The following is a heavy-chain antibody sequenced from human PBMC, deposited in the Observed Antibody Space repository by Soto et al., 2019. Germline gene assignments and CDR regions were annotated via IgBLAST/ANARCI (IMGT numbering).Heavy chain of an antibody. J-gene: IGHJ5*02. CDR3: EKIEDPKTGAYDYAT. CDR1: GGSISSYY. CDR2: IYYSGST. Sequence: PSETLSLTCTVSGGSISSYYWSWIRQPPGKGLEWIGYIYYSGSTNYNPSLKSRVTISVDTSKKQFSLKLSSVTAADTAVYYCEKIEDPKTGAYDYATWAQETLVTVSS. V-gene: IGHV4-59*08. D-gene: IGHD5-12*01.